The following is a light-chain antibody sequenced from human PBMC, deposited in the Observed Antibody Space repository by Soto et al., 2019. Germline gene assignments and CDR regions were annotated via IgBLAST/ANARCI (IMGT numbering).Light chain of an antibody. Sequence: QPVLTQPPSVSGAPGQRVTISCTGSSSNIGSGYDVHWYQQLPGTAPKLLIYGNSNRPSGVPNRFSGSNSGTSASLPITGLQTEYGAHYYCQPYDSSRGAYVFGTGTKPTLL. CDR3: QPYDSSRGAYV. CDR1: SSNIGSGYD. CDR2: GNS. J-gene: IGLJ1*01. V-gene: IGLV1-40*01.